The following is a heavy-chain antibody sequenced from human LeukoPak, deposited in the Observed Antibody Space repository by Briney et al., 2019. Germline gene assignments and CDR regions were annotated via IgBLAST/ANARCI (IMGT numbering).Heavy chain of an antibody. Sequence: PGGSLRLSCAASGFTFSSYSMNWVRQAPGKGLEWVSSISSSSSYIYYADSVKGRFTISRDNAKNSLYLQMNSLRAEDTAVYYCAGLAGYSSGWYYFDYWGQGTLVTVSS. D-gene: IGHD6-19*01. CDR1: GFTFSSYS. V-gene: IGHV3-21*01. J-gene: IGHJ4*02. CDR2: ISSSSSYI. CDR3: AGLAGYSSGWYYFDY.